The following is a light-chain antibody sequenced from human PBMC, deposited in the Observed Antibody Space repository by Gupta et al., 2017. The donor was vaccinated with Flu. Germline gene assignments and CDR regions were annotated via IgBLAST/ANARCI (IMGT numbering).Light chain of an antibody. Sequence: DIQLTQSPSTLSASVGDRVMITCRASETSDRWMAWYQQKPGRVPRLLMYKTSSLESGVPSRFSGSGFGTYFTLTIDNLQPEDFATYYCQQYNSDPLTFGGGTRVDIK. CDR1: ETSDRW. CDR3: QQYNSDPLT. J-gene: IGKJ4*02. CDR2: KTS. V-gene: IGKV1-5*03.